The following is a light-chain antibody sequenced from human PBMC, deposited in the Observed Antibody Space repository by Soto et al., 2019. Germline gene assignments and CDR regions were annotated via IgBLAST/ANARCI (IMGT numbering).Light chain of an antibody. V-gene: IGKV3-20*01. Sequence: EIVLTQSPGTLSLSPGERATLSCRASQSVSSSYLAWYQQKPCQAPRLLIHGASSRATGIPDRFSGSGSWTDFTLNISTLKTAVFTVYYCPHYGSQSWTFGLRNKVEIE. J-gene: IGKJ1*01. CDR1: QSVSSSY. CDR2: GAS. CDR3: PHYGSQSWT.